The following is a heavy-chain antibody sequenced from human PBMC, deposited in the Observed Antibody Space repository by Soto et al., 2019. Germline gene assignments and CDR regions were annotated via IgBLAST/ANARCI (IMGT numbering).Heavy chain of an antibody. Sequence: EVQLVESGGGLVQPGGSLKLSCAASGFTFSGSAVHWVRQASGKGLEWVGRIRSKANNYATAYAASVQGRFTIFRDDLKNTAYLQMNSLKTEDTAVYYCTNPQVSYGMEVWGQGTTVTGSS. V-gene: IGHV3-73*02. D-gene: IGHD1-20*01. CDR1: GFTFSGSA. CDR3: TNPQVSYGMEV. J-gene: IGHJ6*02. CDR2: IRSKANNYAT.